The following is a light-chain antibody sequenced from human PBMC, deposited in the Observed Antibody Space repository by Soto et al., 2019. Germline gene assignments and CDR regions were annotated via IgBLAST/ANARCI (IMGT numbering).Light chain of an antibody. CDR3: QQYYKRRQWT. CDR2: GPA. J-gene: IGKJ1*01. CDR1: ESVLDY. Sequence: EILLTQSPSTLSASPGERANLSCRASESVLDYLAWFQQRPGQSPRLLIYGPATRATGIPGRFRGSGSGTEFTLTITSLQSEDFAVYYCQQYYKRRQWTIGQGTKVDIK. V-gene: IGKV3-15*01.